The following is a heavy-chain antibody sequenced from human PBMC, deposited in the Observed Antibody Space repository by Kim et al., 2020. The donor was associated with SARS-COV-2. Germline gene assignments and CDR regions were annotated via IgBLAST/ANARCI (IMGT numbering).Heavy chain of an antibody. CDR3: ARDQRITIFGVVSPFHYYYDMDV. Sequence: ASVKVSCKASGYTFTSYYMHWVRQAPGQGLEWMGIINPSGGSTSYAQKFQGRVTMTRDTSTSTVYMELSSLRSEDTAVYYCARDQRITIFGVVSPFHYYYDMDVWGKGTTVTVSS. CDR2: INPSGGST. CDR1: GYTFTSYY. J-gene: IGHJ6*03. D-gene: IGHD3-3*01. V-gene: IGHV1-46*01.